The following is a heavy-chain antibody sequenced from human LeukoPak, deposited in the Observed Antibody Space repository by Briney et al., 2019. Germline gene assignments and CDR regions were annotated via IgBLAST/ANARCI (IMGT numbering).Heavy chain of an antibody. Sequence: SVKVSCKASGGTFSSYAISWVRQAPGQGLEWMGGIIPIFGTANYAQKFQGRVTITADESTSTAYMELSSLRSEDTAVYYCTRVGCSGGSCYSNWFDPWGQGTLVTVSS. J-gene: IGHJ5*02. CDR1: GGTFSSYA. CDR2: IIPIFGTA. V-gene: IGHV1-69*01. CDR3: TRVGCSGGSCYSNWFDP. D-gene: IGHD2-15*01.